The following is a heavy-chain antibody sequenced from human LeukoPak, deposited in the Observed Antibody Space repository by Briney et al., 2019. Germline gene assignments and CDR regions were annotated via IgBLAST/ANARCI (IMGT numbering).Heavy chain of an antibody. D-gene: IGHD2/OR15-2a*01. CDR2: VSASGTDT. CDR3: ATSRFL. Sequence: GGSLRLSCAASGFTFSNYWVHWVRQAPGKGLEWVSSVSASGTDTYYADSVKGRFTISRDNSKNTLSLQMNSLRAEDTAVYYCATSRFLWGQGTLVIVSS. J-gene: IGHJ4*02. CDR1: GFTFSNYW. V-gene: IGHV3-23*01.